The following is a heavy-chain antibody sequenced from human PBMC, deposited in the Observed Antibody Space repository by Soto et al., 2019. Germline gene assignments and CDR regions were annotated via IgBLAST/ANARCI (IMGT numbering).Heavy chain of an antibody. CDR2: INPSGGST. CDR1: GYTFTSYY. V-gene: IGHV1-46*01. J-gene: IGHJ3*02. Sequence: GASVKVSCMACGYTFTSYYMHCVRQAPGQGLEWMGIINPSGGSTSYTHKLQGRVTMTGDTSKSPVYMELSSLRAEDTVVYYCARVDRGPYDIWGQGTMVTVSS. D-gene: IGHD5-12*01. CDR3: ARVDRGPYDI.